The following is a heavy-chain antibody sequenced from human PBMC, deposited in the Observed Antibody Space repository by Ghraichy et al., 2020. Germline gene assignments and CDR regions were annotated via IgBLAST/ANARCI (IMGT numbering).Heavy chain of an antibody. V-gene: IGHV3-74*01. CDR1: GFTFSSYS. CDR2: INSDGSGT. Sequence: GGSLRLSCAASGFTFSSYSMHWVRQAPGKGLVWVSRINSDGSGTNYADSVKGRFTISRDNAKNTLYLQTNSLSAEDMAVYYCARDLSIGASLWGQGTLVTVSS. D-gene: IGHD6-25*01. J-gene: IGHJ4*02. CDR3: ARDLSIGASL.